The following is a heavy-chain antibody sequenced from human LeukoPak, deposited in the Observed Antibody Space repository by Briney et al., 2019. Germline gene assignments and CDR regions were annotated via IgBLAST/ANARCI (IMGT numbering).Heavy chain of an antibody. V-gene: IGHV3-15*01. CDR1: GFTFSNYE. D-gene: IGHD7-27*01. Sequence: PGGSLRLSCAASGFTFSNYEMNWVRQAPGKGLEWVGRIKSKTDGGTTDYASSVKGRFTISRDDSKNTVSLQMNSLKTEDTAVYYCSALWGFAFDIWGQGTMVTVS. J-gene: IGHJ3*02. CDR3: SALWGFAFDI. CDR2: IKSKTDGGTT.